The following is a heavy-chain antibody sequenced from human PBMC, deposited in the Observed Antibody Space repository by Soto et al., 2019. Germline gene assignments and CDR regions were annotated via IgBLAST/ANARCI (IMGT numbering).Heavy chain of an antibody. J-gene: IGHJ4*02. D-gene: IGHD3-16*02. CDR1: GFTFSSYS. Sequence: GGSLRLSCAASGFTFSSYSMNWVRQAPGKGLEWVSSISSSSSYIYYADSVKGRFTISRDNAKNSLYLQMNSLRAEDTAVYYCARDRGDYIWGSYRGYYFDYWGQGTLVTVSS. CDR2: ISSSSSYI. CDR3: ARDRGDYIWGSYRGYYFDY. V-gene: IGHV3-21*01.